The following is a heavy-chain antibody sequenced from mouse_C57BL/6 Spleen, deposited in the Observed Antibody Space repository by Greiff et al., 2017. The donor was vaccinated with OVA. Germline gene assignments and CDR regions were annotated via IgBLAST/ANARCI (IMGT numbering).Heavy chain of an antibody. Sequence: EVHLVESGAGLVKPGGSLKLSCAASGFTFSSYAMSWVRQTPEKRLEWVAYISSGGDYIYYADTVKGRFTISRDNARNTLYLQMSSLKSEDTAMYYCTRDDGYYYAMDYWGQGTSVTVSS. CDR3: TRDDGYYYAMDY. V-gene: IGHV5-9-1*02. D-gene: IGHD2-3*01. CDR2: ISSGGDYI. J-gene: IGHJ4*01. CDR1: GFTFSSYA.